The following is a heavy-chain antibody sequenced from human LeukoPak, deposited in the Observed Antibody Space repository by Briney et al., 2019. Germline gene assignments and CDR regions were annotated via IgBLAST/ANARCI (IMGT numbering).Heavy chain of an antibody. V-gene: IGHV4-59*08. J-gene: IGHJ6*02. CDR1: GGSISSYY. CDR3: ARSYSSSDHYYYYGMDV. CDR2: INYIRTT. D-gene: IGHD6-13*01. Sequence: SETLSLTCTVSGGSISSYYWNWIRQPPGKGLEWIGYINYIRTTDYNPSLKSRLTISLDTSKNRFSLKLSSVTAADTAMYYCARSYSSSDHYYYYGMDVWGQGTTVTVSS.